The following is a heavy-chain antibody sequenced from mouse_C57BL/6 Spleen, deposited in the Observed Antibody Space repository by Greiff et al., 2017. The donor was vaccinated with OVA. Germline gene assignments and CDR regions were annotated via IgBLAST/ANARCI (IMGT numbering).Heavy chain of an antibody. J-gene: IGHJ2*01. D-gene: IGHD1-1*01. Sequence: EVKLMESGGGLVKPGGSLKLSCAASGFTFSDYGMHWVRQAPEQGLEWVAYISSGSSTIYYADTVKGRFTIARDNAKNTLFLQMTSLRSEDTAMYYCARRVYGSSYFDYWGQGTTLTVSS. V-gene: IGHV5-17*01. CDR2: ISSGSSTI. CDR1: GFTFSDYG. CDR3: ARRVYGSSYFDY.